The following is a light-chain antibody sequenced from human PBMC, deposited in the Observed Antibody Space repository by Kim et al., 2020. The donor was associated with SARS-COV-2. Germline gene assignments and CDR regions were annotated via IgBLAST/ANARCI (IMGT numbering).Light chain of an antibody. J-gene: IGLJ2*01. V-gene: IGLV1-44*01. CDR3: SAWDDSLNGVI. Sequence: QSVLTQPPSASGTPGQRVTISCSGSTSNIGTNAVNWYQLPGTAPKLLIYSNDHRPSGVPDRFSGSKSGTSASLAISGLQSEDEADYYCSAWDDSLNGVIFGGGTQLTVL. CDR1: TSNIGTNA. CDR2: SND.